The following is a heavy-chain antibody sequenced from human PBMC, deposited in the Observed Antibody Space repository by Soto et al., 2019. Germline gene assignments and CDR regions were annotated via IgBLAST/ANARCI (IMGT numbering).Heavy chain of an antibody. CDR2: FSSGGSS. V-gene: IGHV3-53*02. Sequence: EVQLVETGGGLIQPGGSLRLSCAASGFTVFSAYMNWVRQAPGKGLEWVAVFSSGGSSYYADSVKGRFTISRDTSKNTVDLHMDSLRADDTAVYYCATAPEIVGANYFDCWGQGSLVTVSS. CDR3: ATAPEIVGANYFDC. D-gene: IGHD3-22*01. J-gene: IGHJ4*02. CDR1: GFTVFSAY.